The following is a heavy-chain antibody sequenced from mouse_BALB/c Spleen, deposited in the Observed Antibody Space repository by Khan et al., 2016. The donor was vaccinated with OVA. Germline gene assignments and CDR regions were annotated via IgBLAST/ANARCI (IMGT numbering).Heavy chain of an antibody. V-gene: IGHV14-1*02. D-gene: IGHD2-3*01. CDR2: IDPENGNT. CDR1: GFNFKDYY. J-gene: IGHJ1*01. Sequence: EVELVESGAEFVRPGALVKLSCRASGFNFKDYYMHWVKQRPEQGLEWIGWIDPENGNTIYDPKFQGKAIITADTYSNTAYLQLSSLTSEDTSVYYCARDDGFYVNIDVWGAGTTGTVSS. CDR3: ARDDGFYVNIDV.